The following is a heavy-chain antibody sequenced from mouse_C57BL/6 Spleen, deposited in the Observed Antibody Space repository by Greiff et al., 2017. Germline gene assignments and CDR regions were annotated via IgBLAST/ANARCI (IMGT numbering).Heavy chain of an antibody. CDR3: ARSGSNYKYYFDY. CDR1: GYTFTSYG. J-gene: IGHJ2*01. V-gene: IGHV1-81*01. D-gene: IGHD2-5*01. Sequence: QVQLQQSGAELARPGASVKLSCKASGYTFTSYGISWVKQRTGQGLEWIGEIYPRSGNTYYNEKFKGKATLTADKSSSTAYMELRSLTSEDSAVYFWARSGSNYKYYFDYWGQGTTLTVSS. CDR2: IYPRSGNT.